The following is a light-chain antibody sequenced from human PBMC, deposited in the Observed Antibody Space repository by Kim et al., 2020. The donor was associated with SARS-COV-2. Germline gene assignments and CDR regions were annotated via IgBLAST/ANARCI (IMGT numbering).Light chain of an antibody. CDR3: QQRTDWPLT. Sequence: EIVLTQSPATLSVSPGERATLSCRASQSVSSYLAWYQQKPGQAPRLLIYDASQRAPGIPARFSGSGSGTDFTLTISSLEPEDFAVYYCQQRTDWPLTFGGGTKVDIK. V-gene: IGKV3-11*01. CDR2: DAS. J-gene: IGKJ4*01. CDR1: QSVSSY.